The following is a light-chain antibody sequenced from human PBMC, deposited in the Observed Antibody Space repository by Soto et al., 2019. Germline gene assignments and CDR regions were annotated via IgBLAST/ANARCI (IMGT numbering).Light chain of an antibody. CDR3: QHPKWA. V-gene: IGKV1-9*01. CDR1: QGISRF. CDR2: AAS. J-gene: IGKJ1*01. Sequence: DIQLTQSPSFLSASVGDRVTIACRASQGISRFLVWYQQRPGRAPQLLIYAASALQTGVPSRFSGSGSGTDFTLTITSLQPEDFGTYYCQHPKWAFGQGTTVEI.